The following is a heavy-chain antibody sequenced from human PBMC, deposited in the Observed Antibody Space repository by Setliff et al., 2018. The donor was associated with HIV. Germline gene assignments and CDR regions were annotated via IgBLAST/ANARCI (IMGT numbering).Heavy chain of an antibody. V-gene: IGHV4-4*07. CDR3: ARDPTTGVDY. J-gene: IGHJ4*02. CDR1: GGSVTSYY. D-gene: IGHD4-4*01. CDR2: ISISGDT. Sequence: SETLSLTCTVSGGSVTSYYWSWIRQPAGKRLEWIGRISISGDTNYNPSLKSRSTMSLDTSKNQFSLKLNSVTAADTAMYYCARDPTTGVDYWGQGTQVTVS.